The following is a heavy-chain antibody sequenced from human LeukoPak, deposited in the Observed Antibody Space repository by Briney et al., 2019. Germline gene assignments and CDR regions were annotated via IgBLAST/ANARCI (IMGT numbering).Heavy chain of an antibody. D-gene: IGHD6-19*01. CDR3: ARDVCPAYSSGWCYYGMDV. J-gene: IGHJ6*02. V-gene: IGHV1-2*02. Sequence: ASVKVSCKASGYTFTGYYMHWVRQAPGQGLEWMGWINPNSGGTNYAQKFQGRVTMTRDTSISTAYMELSRLRSDDTAVYYCARDVCPAYSSGWCYYGMDVWGQGATVTVSS. CDR1: GYTFTGYY. CDR2: INPNSGGT.